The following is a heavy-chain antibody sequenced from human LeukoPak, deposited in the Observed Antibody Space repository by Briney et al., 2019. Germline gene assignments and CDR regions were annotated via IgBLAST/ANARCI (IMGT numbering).Heavy chain of an antibody. J-gene: IGHJ4*02. V-gene: IGHV3-7*01. Sequence: GGSLRLSCAASGFTFSNNWMSWVRQAPGKGLEWVANIKQDGSEKYYVDSVKGRFTISRDNAKNSLYLQMNSLRAEDTAVYYCARDYGDDDYGDIRGLYWGQGTLVTVSS. CDR3: ARDYGDDDYGDIRGLY. CDR1: GFTFSNNW. D-gene: IGHD4-17*01. CDR2: IKQDGSEK.